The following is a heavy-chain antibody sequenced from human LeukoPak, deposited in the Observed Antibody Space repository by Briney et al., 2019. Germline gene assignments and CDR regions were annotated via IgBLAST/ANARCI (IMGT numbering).Heavy chain of an antibody. Sequence: GGSLRLSCAVSGITFARHAMSWVRQAPGKGLEWVSYISSSGSTIYYADSVKGRFTISRDNAKNSLYLQMNSLRAEDTAVYYCARKHYYGSGSYGPDYYYGMDVWGQGTTVTVSS. V-gene: IGHV3-48*04. CDR1: GITFARHA. J-gene: IGHJ6*02. CDR3: ARKHYYGSGSYGPDYYYGMDV. D-gene: IGHD3-10*01. CDR2: ISSSGSTI.